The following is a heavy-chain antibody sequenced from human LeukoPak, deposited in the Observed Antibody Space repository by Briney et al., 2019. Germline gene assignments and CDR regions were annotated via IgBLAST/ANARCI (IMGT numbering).Heavy chain of an antibody. V-gene: IGHV3-53*01. CDR2: IYSGGST. D-gene: IGHD2-2*02. CDR3: ARERCSSTSCYSPYYYYGMDV. Sequence: GGSLRLSCAASGFTVSSNYMSWVRQAPGKGLEWVSVIYSGGSTYYADSVKGRFTISRDNSKNTLYLQMNSLRAEDTAVYYCARERCSSTSCYSPYYYYGMDVWGQGTTVTVSS. CDR1: GFTVSSNY. J-gene: IGHJ6*02.